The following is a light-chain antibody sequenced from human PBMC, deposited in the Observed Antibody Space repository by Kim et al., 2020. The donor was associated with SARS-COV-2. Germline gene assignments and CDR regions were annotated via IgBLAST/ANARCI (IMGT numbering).Light chain of an antibody. CDR2: QDT. CDR3: QAWDSTWV. CDR1: KLGDKY. J-gene: IGLJ3*02. Sequence: VSVSPGQTASITGSGDKLGDKYACWYQQKPGQSPLLVIYQDTKRPSGIPERFSGSNSGNTATLTISGTQAMDEADYYCQAWDSTWVFGGGTKLTVL. V-gene: IGLV3-1*01.